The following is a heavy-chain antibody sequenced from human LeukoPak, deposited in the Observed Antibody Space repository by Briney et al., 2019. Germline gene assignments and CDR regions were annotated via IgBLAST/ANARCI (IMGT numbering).Heavy chain of an antibody. J-gene: IGHJ3*02. CDR1: GFPFSSYA. CDR2: ICSTSSNI. CDR3: ARDYGSGSHDAFDI. V-gene: IGHV3-21*01. Sequence: GGSLRLSCAASGFPFSSYAMNWVRQAPGKGLEWVSSICSTSSNIYYADSVKGRFTISRNNSKNTLYLQMNSLRAEDTAVYYCARDYGSGSHDAFDIWGQGTMVTVSS. D-gene: IGHD3-10*01.